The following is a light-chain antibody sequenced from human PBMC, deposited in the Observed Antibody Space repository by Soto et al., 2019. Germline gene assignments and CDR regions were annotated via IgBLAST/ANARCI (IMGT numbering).Light chain of an antibody. CDR2: EAS. CDR3: SSFTTSRIYV. V-gene: IGLV2-14*03. Sequence: QSVLTQPASVSGSPGQSITISCTGTSSDVGAYNYVSWYQQHPGKAPRLMIYEASNRPSGVSNRFSGSKSGNTASLTISGLQAEDEADYSCSSFTTSRIYVFGSGTKVTVL. J-gene: IGLJ1*01. CDR1: SSDVGAYNY.